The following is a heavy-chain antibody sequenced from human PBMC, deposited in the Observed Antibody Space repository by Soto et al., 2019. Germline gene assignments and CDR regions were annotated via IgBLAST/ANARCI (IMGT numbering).Heavy chain of an antibody. D-gene: IGHD3-10*02. CDR1: GGSMSRGDYY. Sequence: QVQLLESGPGLVKPSQTLSLTCTVSGGSMSRGDYYWSWIRQPPGKGLEWIGFIYHTRSTYYSPSLKHPVDISVDTSTNQFSLKLSSVTAADAAVYFCARDPLYDYVDLSNVFDTWGQVTMVTVSS. CDR3: ARDPLYDYVDLSNVFDT. J-gene: IGHJ3*02. CDR2: IYHTRST. V-gene: IGHV4-30-4*01.